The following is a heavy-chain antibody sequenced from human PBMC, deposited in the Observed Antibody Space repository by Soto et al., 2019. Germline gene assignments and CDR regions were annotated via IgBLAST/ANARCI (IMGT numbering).Heavy chain of an antibody. CDR1: GGSISNFY. J-gene: IGHJ4*02. V-gene: IGHV4-59*12. CDR3: ARADTAMTTPFYY. D-gene: IGHD5-18*01. CDR2: VDYSGTA. Sequence: QVQLQESGPGLVKPPETLSLTCTVSGGSISNFYWNWIRQPPGKGLEWIGYVDYSGTANYNPSLKSRVSMSVDTSKNQLSLKVTSVTAADTAMYYCARADTAMTTPFYYWGQGTLVTVSS.